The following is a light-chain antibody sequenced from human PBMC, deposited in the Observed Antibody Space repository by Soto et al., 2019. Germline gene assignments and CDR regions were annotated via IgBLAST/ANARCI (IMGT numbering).Light chain of an antibody. J-gene: IGLJ1*01. V-gene: IGLV2-14*01. CDR1: SSDVGGYNY. CDR2: EVS. CDR3: SSYTSSSNV. Sequence: QSVLTQPASVSGSPGQSMTISCTGTSSDVGGYNYVSWYQQHPGKAPKLMIYEVSNRPSGVSNRFSGSKSGNTASLTISGLQAEDEADYYCSSYTSSSNVFGTGTKVTVL.